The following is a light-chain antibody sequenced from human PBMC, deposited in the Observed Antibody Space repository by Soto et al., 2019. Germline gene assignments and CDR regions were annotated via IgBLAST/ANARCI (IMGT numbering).Light chain of an antibody. Sequence: QLVLTQSSSASASLGSSVKLTCTLSSGHSSYIIAWHQQQPAKAPRYLVKLEGSGTYNKGSGVPDRFSGSSSGADRYLTISNLQFDDEADYYCETWDSNTHEGVFGEGTKLTVL. CDR1: SGHSSYI. J-gene: IGLJ3*02. V-gene: IGLV4-60*02. CDR2: LEGSGTY. CDR3: ETWDSNTHEGV.